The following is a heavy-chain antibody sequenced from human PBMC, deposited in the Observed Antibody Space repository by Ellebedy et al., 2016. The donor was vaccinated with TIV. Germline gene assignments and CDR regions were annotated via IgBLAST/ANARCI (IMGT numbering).Heavy chain of an antibody. V-gene: IGHV3-11*06. J-gene: IGHJ4*02. CDR1: GFTFSDYY. CDR2: ISSTSSYT. CDR3: ARNGYEDVWGSYHHDY. D-gene: IGHD3-16*02. Sequence: PGGSLRLSCAASGFTFSDYYMSRIRQAPGKGLEWVSYISSTSSYTNYTDSVKGRFTISRDNAKNSLYLQMDSLRDEDTAVYYCARNGYEDVWGSYHHDYWGQGTLVTVSS.